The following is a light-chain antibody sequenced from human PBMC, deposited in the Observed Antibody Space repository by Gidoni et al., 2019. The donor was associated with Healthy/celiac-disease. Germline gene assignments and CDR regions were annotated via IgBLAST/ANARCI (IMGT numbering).Light chain of an antibody. CDR2: KAS. CDR1: QSISSW. Sequence: DIQLTQSPATLSASVGDRVTITCRASQSISSWLAWYPQKPGKAPKLLIYKASSLESGVPSRCSGSGSGTEFTLTISSLQPDDFATYYCQQYNSYSPWTFGQXTKVEIK. J-gene: IGKJ1*01. V-gene: IGKV1-5*03. CDR3: QQYNSYSPWT.